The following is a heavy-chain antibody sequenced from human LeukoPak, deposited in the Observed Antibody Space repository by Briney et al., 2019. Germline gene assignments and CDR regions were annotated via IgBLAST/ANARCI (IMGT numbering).Heavy chain of an antibody. J-gene: IGHJ4*02. CDR3: ARRGYYYESSDDY. CDR2: IYHSGTT. V-gene: IGHV4-38-2*01. Sequence: SETLSLTCSVSGYSISSGYYWGWIRQPPGEGLGWIGSIYHSGTTYYNLSLKSRVTISVDTSKTQFSLNLSAVTAADTAVYYCARRGYYYESSDDYWGQGTLVTVSS. D-gene: IGHD3-22*01. CDR1: GYSISSGYY.